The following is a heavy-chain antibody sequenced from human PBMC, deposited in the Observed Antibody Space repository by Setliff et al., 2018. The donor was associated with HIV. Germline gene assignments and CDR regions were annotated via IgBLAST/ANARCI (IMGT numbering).Heavy chain of an antibody. J-gene: IGHJ2*01. CDR1: GYTFTGYY. CDR2: ITPNSGGT. CDR3: AREQFLESGGVPNWYFDL. D-gene: IGHD3-3*01. V-gene: IGHV1-2*02. Sequence: GASVKVSCKASGYTFTGYYMHWVRQAPGQGLEWMGWITPNSGGTNYAQKFQGRVTMTRDTSISTAYMELSRLRSDDTAVYYCAREQFLESGGVPNWYFDLWGRGTLVTVSS.